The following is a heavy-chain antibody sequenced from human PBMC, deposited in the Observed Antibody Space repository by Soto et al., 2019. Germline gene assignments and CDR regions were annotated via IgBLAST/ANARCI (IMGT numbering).Heavy chain of an antibody. J-gene: IGHJ5*02. D-gene: IGHD3-10*01. V-gene: IGHV3-20*04. CDR1: GFTFDDFS. CDR3: ARGNIRGLTALIVH. CDR2: ISWSGDRQ. Sequence: GGSLRLSCAASGFTFDDFSVHWVRQAPGKGLEWVSAISWSGDRQKYADAVKGRFTISRDNAKNSLFLQMDSLRAEDTAFYYCARGNIRGLTALIVHWGQGALVTVSS.